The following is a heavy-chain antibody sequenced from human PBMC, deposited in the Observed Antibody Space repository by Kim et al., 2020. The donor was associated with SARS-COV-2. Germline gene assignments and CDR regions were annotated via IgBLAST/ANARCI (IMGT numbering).Heavy chain of an antibody. D-gene: IGHD6-25*01. J-gene: IGHJ4*02. Sequence: GGSLRLSCEASGFSFSSYEMNWVRQAPGKGLEWVSYISHDCSSIFYADSVKGRFTISRDNAKNSLYLQMNSLRAEDTALYYCARVWRLQFDSWGQGTLVTVSS. CDR2: ISHDCSSI. CDR1: GFSFSSYE. V-gene: IGHV3-48*03. CDR3: ARVWRLQFDS.